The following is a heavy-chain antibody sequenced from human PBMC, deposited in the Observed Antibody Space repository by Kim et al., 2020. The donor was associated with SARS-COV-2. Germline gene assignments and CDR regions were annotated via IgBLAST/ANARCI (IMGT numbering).Heavy chain of an antibody. CDR3: AKSKITMFQGVLYGMDV. Sequence: GGSLRLSCAASGFTFDDYAMHWVRQAPGKGLEWVSGISWNSGTIGYADSVKGRFTISRDNAKNSLYLQMNSLRTEDTAFYCAKSKITMFQGVLYGMDVWG. D-gene: IGHD3-10*01. V-gene: IGHV3-9*01. J-gene: IGHJ6*01. CDR1: GFTFDDYA. CDR2: ISWNSGTI.